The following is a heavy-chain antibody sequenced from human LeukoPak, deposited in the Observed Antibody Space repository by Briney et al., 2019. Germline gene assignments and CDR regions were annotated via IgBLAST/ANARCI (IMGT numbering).Heavy chain of an antibody. J-gene: IGHJ4*02. Sequence: GGSLRLSCAASGFTFSSYGMHWVRQAPGKGLEWVAVISYDGSNKYYADSVKGRFTISRDNSKNTLYLQMNSLRAEDTAVYYRAKSHDSSGYYLDYWGQGTLVTVSS. D-gene: IGHD3-22*01. CDR2: ISYDGSNK. V-gene: IGHV3-30*18. CDR1: GFTFSSYG. CDR3: AKSHDSSGYYLDY.